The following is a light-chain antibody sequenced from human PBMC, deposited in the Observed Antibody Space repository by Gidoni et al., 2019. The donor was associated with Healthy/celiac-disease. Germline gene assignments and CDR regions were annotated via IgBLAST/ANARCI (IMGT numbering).Light chain of an antibody. V-gene: IGLV2-11*01. CDR1: SSDVGGYNY. Sequence: QSALTQPRSVYGTPGQSVTISCTGTSSDVGGYNYVTWYQQNPGKAPKLIIYDVSKRPSGVPDRFSGSKSGNTASLTISGLQAEAESDYYCSSYAGSYTLGVFGTGTKVTVL. J-gene: IGLJ1*01. CDR3: SSYAGSYTLGV. CDR2: DVS.